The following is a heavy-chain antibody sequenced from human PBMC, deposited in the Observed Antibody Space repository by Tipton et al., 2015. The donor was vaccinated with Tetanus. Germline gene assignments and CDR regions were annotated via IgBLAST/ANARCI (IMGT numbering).Heavy chain of an antibody. CDR2: ISSSGSTI. CDR1: GLSFSDYF. CDR3: ARVWGRGQLVTKPNWYFDL. D-gene: IGHD6-6*01. Sequence: SLRLSCAASGLSFSDYFMGWVRQAPGEGLEWVSYISSSGSTIYYADSVKGRFTISRDNAKNSLSLQVNSLRAEDTAVYYCARVWGRGQLVTKPNWYFDLWGRGTLVTVSS. J-gene: IGHJ2*01. V-gene: IGHV3-11*01.